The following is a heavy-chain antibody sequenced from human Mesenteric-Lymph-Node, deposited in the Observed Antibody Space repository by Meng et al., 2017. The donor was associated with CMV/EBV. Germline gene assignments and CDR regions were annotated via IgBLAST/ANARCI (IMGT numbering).Heavy chain of an antibody. V-gene: IGHV3-30*04. CDR1: GFTFRSYA. D-gene: IGHD2-2*01. CDR3: ARPTSRYFSSTSCYLYGLDV. J-gene: IGHJ6*02. CDR2: ISYDGSNK. Sequence: GESLKISCAASGFTFRSYAMHWVRQAPGKGLEWVAVISYDGSNKYYANSVKGRFSISRDNAKNSLYLQMNSLRAEDTAVYYCARPTSRYFSSTSCYLYGLDVWGQGTTVTVSS.